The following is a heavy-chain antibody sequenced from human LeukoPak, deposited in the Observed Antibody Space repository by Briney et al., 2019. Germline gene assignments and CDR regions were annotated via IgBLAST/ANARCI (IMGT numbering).Heavy chain of an antibody. V-gene: IGHV3-23*01. CDR2: IIYDGRHK. Sequence: GSLRLSCTASGFTFRMYAMSWVRKAPGKGLESVASIIYDGRHKYYSASVKGRLTISRDNSQNTLYLQMNILRAEDTALYYCAKDGLSYDGSTHVYYFQSLGQGTLVTVSS. J-gene: IGHJ4*02. D-gene: IGHD3-22*01. CDR1: GFTFRMYA. CDR3: AKDGLSYDGSTHVYYFQS.